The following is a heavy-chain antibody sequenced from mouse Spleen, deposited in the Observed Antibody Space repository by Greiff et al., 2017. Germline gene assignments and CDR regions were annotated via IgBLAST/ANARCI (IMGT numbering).Heavy chain of an antibody. CDR2: IWSDGST. CDR1: GFSLTSYG. Sequence: QVQLQQSGPGLVAPSQSLSITCTVSGFSLTSYGVHWVRQPPGKGLEWLVVIWSDGSTTYNSALKSRLSISKDNSKSQVFLKMNSLQTDDTAMYYCARSPPPDYYAMDYWGQGTSVTVSS. D-gene: IGHD6-2*01. V-gene: IGHV2-6*02. J-gene: IGHJ4*01. CDR3: ARSPPPDYYAMDY.